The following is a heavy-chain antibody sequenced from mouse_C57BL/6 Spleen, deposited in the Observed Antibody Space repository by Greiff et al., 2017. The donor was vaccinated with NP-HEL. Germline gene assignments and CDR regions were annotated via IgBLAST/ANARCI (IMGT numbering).Heavy chain of an antibody. CDR2: ISDGGSYT. CDR3: ASDQIITTGDY. Sequence: EVMLVESGGGLVKPGGSLKLSCAASGFTFSSYAMSWVRQTPEKRLEWVATISDGGSYTYYPDNVKGRFTISRDNAKNNLYLQMSHLKSEDTAMYYCASDQIITTGDYWGQGTSVTVSS. V-gene: IGHV5-4*03. D-gene: IGHD1-2*01. CDR1: GFTFSSYA. J-gene: IGHJ4*01.